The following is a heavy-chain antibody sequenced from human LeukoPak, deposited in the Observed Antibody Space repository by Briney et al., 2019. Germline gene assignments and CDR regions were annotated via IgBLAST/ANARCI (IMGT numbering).Heavy chain of an antibody. CDR3: ARVQGAKLGRAYYYMDV. CDR2: IIPILGIA. Sequence: SVKVSCKASGGTFSSYAISWVRQAPGQGLEWMGRIIPILGIANYAQKFQGRVTITADKSTSTAYMEPSSLRSEDTAVYYCARVQGAKLGRAYYYMDVWGKGTTVTVSS. J-gene: IGHJ6*03. CDR1: GGTFSSYA. V-gene: IGHV1-69*04. D-gene: IGHD7-27*01.